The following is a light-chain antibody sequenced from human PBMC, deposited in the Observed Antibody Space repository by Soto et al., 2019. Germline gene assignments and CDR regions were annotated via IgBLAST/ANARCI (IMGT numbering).Light chain of an antibody. Sequence: QSVLTQPASVSGSPGQSITISCTGTSSDVGSYNLVSWYQQHPGKAPKLMIYEGSKPPSGVSNRFSRSKSGNTASLTISGLQAEDEADYYCCSYAGSSTFVVFGGGTKFTVL. J-gene: IGLJ2*01. CDR3: CSYAGSSTFVV. V-gene: IGLV2-23*03. CDR2: EGS. CDR1: SSDVGSYNL.